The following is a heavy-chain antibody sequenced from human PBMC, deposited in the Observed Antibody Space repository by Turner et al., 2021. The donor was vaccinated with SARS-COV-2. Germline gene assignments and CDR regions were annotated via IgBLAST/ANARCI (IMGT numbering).Heavy chain of an antibody. D-gene: IGHD1-26*01. CDR3: ARLRVGATIYYYHGMDA. CDR1: GASLRSSSYY. J-gene: IGHJ6*02. V-gene: IGHV4-39*02. CDR2: RFYNGNT. Sequence: QVQLQESGPGLVKSSETLSLTCTVSGASLRSSSYYWGWIRQPPGKGLEWIGNRFYNGNTYYNESLKSRVTISMDTSANRCSLRLSSVTAADTAVYYCARLRVGATIYYYHGMDAWGQGTTVTVSS.